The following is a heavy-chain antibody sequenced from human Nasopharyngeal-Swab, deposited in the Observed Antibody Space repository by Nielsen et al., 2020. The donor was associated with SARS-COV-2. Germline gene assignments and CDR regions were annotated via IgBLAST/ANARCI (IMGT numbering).Heavy chain of an antibody. J-gene: IGHJ4*02. D-gene: IGHD5-18*01. CDR2: ISGSGGST. CDR3: ARVVDTAMGPIDY. V-gene: IGHV3-23*01. Sequence: GESLKISCAASGFTFSSYAMSWVRQAPGKGLEWVSAISGSGGSTYYADSVKGRFTISRDNSKNTLYLQMNSLRAEDTAVYYCARVVDTAMGPIDYWGQGTLVTVSS. CDR1: GFTFSSYA.